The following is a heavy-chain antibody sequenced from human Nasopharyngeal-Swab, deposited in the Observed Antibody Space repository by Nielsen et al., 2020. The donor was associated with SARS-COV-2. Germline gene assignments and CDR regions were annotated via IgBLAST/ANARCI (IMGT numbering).Heavy chain of an antibody. CDR3: ARHGIAVAGKGMDF. CDR1: GYTFTSYG. D-gene: IGHD6-19*01. V-gene: IGHV1-18*01. CDR2: ISAYNGNT. J-gene: IGHJ6*02. Sequence: ASLQVSSKASGYTFTSYGISWVRQAPGQGLEWMGWISAYNGNTNYAQKLQGRVTMTTDTSTSTAYMELRSLRSDDTAVYYCARHGIAVAGKGMDFWGQGTTVTVSS.